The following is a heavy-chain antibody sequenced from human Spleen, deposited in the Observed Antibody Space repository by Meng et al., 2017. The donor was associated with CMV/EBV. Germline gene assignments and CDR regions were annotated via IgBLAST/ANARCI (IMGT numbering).Heavy chain of an antibody. CDR2: IRYDGTNA. CDR3: AKGVSGRGGVADF. J-gene: IGHJ4*02. Sequence: GESLKISCAASGFIFSSYGLHWARQAPGKGLEWVAFIRYDGTNAWYVDSVKGRFTIARDHSKNTLYLQMNSLRPEDAAVYFCAKGVSGRGGVADFWGQGTLVTVSS. CDR1: GFIFSSYG. D-gene: IGHD6-19*01. V-gene: IGHV3-30*02.